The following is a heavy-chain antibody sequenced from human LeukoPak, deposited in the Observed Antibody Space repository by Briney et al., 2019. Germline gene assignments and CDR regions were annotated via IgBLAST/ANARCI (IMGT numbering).Heavy chain of an antibody. CDR1: GFTVRSYW. V-gene: IGHV3-74*01. Sequence: AGGSLRLSCAASGFTVRSYWMYWVRQDPGKGLVWVSLINGDGSSTTYADSVEGRFTISSDSAKNTLYLQMNSLRAEDTAVYYCARDRTLDYWGQGTLVPVSS. CDR3: ARDRTLDY. J-gene: IGHJ4*02. CDR2: INGDGSST.